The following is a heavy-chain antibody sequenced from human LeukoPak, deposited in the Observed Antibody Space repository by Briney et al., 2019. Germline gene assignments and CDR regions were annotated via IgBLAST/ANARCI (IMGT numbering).Heavy chain of an antibody. D-gene: IGHD6-19*01. CDR3: VRDQWLAYNYYMDV. J-gene: IGHJ6*03. V-gene: IGHV3-21*01. CDR2: ISTSSSYI. CDR1: GFIFSSYS. Sequence: PGGSLRLSCAASGFIFSSYSMNWVRQAPGKGLEWVSSISTSSSYIYYADSVKGRFTISRHNAKNPLYLQMNSLRAEDTAVYFCVRDQWLAYNYYMDVWGKGTTVTVSS.